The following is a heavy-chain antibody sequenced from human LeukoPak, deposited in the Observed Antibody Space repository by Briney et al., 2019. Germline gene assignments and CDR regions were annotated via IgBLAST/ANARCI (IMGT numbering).Heavy chain of an antibody. V-gene: IGHV3-49*03. J-gene: IGHJ6*02. D-gene: IGHD3-16*01. CDR2: IRSKAYGGTT. Sequence: GGSLRLSCAASGFTFSNAWMSWFRQAPGKGLEWVGFIRSKAYGGTTEYAASVKGRFTISRDDSKSIAYLQMNSLKTEDTAVYYCTRGPFYVPVWGQGTTVTVSS. CDR3: TRGPFYVPV. CDR1: GFTFSNAW.